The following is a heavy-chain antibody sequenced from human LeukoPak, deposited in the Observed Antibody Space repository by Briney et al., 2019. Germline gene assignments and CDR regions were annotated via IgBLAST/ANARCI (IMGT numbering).Heavy chain of an antibody. CDR3: TRDRYGAAMDV. V-gene: IGHV3-30*03. CDR2: ISYDGSNK. CDR1: RFSFSSYG. D-gene: IGHD3-10*01. Sequence: GGSLRLSCRASRFSFSSYGMHWVRRAPGKGLEWVAVISYDGSNKYYADSVKGRFTISRDNSKNTLYLQMNSLRAEDTAVYYCTRDRYGAAMDVWGKGTTVTVSS. J-gene: IGHJ6*04.